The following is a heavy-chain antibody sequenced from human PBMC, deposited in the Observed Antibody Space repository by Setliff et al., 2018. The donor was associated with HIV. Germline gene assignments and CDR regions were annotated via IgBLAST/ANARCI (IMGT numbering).Heavy chain of an antibody. Sequence: SETLSLTCTVSGGSINSTSYYWGWIRQPPGNGLEWIGSVYHTGSTYYKPSLKSRVTISVDTSKNQFSLRLSSVAAGDTAVYYCADSSSWYGWFDPWGQGTLVTVSS. CDR3: ADSSSWYGWFDP. CDR1: GGSINSTSYY. V-gene: IGHV4-39*01. J-gene: IGHJ5*02. CDR2: VYHTGST. D-gene: IGHD6-13*01.